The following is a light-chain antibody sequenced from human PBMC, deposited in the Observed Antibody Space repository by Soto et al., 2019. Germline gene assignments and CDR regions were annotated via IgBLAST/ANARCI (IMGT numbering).Light chain of an antibody. J-gene: IGKJ3*01. CDR3: QQRSNWPTLFT. CDR1: QSVSSY. V-gene: IGKV3-11*01. CDR2: DAS. Sequence: EIVLTQSPATLSLSPGERATLSCRASQSVSSYLAWYQQKPGQAPRLLIYDASNRATGIPARFSGSGSGTDFTLPISSLEPEDFAVYYCQQRSNWPTLFTFGPGTRVDI.